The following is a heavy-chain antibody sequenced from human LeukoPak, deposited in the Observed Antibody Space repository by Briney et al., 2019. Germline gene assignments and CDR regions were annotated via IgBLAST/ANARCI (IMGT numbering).Heavy chain of an antibody. D-gene: IGHD2-15*01. CDR3: VRSYSGGTCMDD. Sequence: PGGSLRLSCAASGFDFTTYNMNWVRQAPGKGLEWISSFSSGSGRYMYYADSVKGRITISRDNARNSLYLQMSCLRAEDTAVYFCVRSYSGGTCMDDRGQMILVTVST. V-gene: IGHV3-21*04. CDR1: GFDFTTYN. J-gene: IGHJ1*01. CDR2: FSSGSGRYM.